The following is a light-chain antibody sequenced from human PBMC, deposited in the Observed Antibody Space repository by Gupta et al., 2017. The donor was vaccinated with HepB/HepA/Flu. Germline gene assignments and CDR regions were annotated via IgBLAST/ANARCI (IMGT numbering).Light chain of an antibody. V-gene: IGLV1-47*01. CDR1: SSNIGSNY. Sequence: QSVLTQPPSASGTPGQRVTISCSGSSSNIGSNYVYWYQQSPGTAPKLLIYRNNQRPSGVPDRFSGSKSGTPASLAISGLRSDDEADYYCATWDDSLSGYVFGNGTNVTVL. CDR3: ATWDDSLSGYV. CDR2: RNN. J-gene: IGLJ1*01.